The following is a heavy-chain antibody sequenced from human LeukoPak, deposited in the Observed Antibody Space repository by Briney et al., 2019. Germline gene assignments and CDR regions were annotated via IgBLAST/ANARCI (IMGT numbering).Heavy chain of an antibody. V-gene: IGHV3-30-3*01. CDR2: ISYDGSNK. CDR3: ARSGLREYYFDY. D-gene: IGHD5-12*01. J-gene: IGHJ4*02. Sequence: PGGSLRLSCAASGFTFSSYAMHWVRQAPGKGLEGVAVISYDGSNKYYADSVKGRFTISRDNSKNTLYLQMNSLRAEDTAVYYCARSGLREYYFDYWGQGTLVTVSS. CDR1: GFTFSSYA.